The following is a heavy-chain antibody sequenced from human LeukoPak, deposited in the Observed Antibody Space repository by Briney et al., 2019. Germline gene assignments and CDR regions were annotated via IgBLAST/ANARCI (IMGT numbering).Heavy chain of an antibody. J-gene: IGHJ4*02. Sequence: PGGSLRPSCAASGFTFSSYEMNWVRQAPGKGLEWVSYISSSGSTIYYADSVKGRFTISRDNAKNSLYLQMNSLRAEDTAVYYCARDRQWLARGDYWGQGTLVTVSS. V-gene: IGHV3-48*03. D-gene: IGHD6-19*01. CDR2: ISSSGSTI. CDR3: ARDRQWLARGDY. CDR1: GFTFSSYE.